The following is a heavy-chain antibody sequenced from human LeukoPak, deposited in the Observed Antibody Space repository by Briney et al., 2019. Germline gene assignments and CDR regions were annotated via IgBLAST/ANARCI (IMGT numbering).Heavy chain of an antibody. J-gene: IGHJ1*01. Sequence: SETLSLTCTVSGGSINSGDYYWSWIRQPPGKGLEGIGYIYHSGSTYYNPSLKSRVTVSVDTSKNQFSLKLSSVTAADTAVYYCARVIAVAGDLEYFQHSGQGTLVTASS. V-gene: IGHV4-30-4*01. CDR2: IYHSGST. CDR3: ARVIAVAGDLEYFQH. CDR1: GGSINSGDYY. D-gene: IGHD6-13*01.